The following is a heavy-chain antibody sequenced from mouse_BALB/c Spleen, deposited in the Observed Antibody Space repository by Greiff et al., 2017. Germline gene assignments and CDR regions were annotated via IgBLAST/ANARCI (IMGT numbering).Heavy chain of an antibody. J-gene: IGHJ4*01. Sequence: VKLMESGPGLVAPSQSLSITCTVSGFSLTGYGVNWVRQPPGKGLEWLGMIWGDGSTDYNSALKSRLSISKDNSKSQVFLKMNSLQTDDTARYYCARRYGIYYYAMDYWGQGTSVTVSS. CDR1: GFSLTGYG. V-gene: IGHV2-6-7*01. CDR2: IWGDGST. CDR3: ARRYGIYYYAMDY. D-gene: IGHD2-10*02.